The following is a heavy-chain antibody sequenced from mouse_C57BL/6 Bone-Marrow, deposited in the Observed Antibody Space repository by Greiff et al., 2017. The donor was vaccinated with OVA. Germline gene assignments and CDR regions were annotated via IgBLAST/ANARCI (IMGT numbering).Heavy chain of an antibody. V-gene: IGHV14-4*01. CDR1: GFNIKDDY. CDR2: IDPENGDT. Sequence: LVESGAELVRPGASVKLSCTASGFNIKDDYMHWVKQRPEQGLEWIGWIDPENGDTEYASKFQGKATITADTSSNTAYLQLSSLTSEDTAVYYCTTFITTVVDYWGQGTTLTVSS. CDR3: TTFITTVVDY. J-gene: IGHJ2*01. D-gene: IGHD1-1*01.